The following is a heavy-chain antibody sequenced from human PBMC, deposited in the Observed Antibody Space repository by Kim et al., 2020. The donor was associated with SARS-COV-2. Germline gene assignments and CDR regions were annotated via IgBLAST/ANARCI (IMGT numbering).Heavy chain of an antibody. D-gene: IGHD5-18*01. V-gene: IGHV3-23*01. Sequence: GGSLRLSCAASGFTFNNYAMSWVRQAPGKGLEWVSAITGSGNSTYYADSVKGRFTISRDKSKNTLFLQMNSLRTEDTAAYYCAKVKFLDTAMDPFDYWGQGTLVTVSP. J-gene: IGHJ4*02. CDR1: GFTFNNYA. CDR3: AKVKFLDTAMDPFDY. CDR2: ITGSGNST.